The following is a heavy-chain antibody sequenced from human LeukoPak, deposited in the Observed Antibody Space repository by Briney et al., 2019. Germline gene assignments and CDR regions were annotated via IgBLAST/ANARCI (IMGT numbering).Heavy chain of an antibody. J-gene: IGHJ6*02. Sequence: SETLSLTCTVSGGSISSYYWSWIRQPPGKGLEWIGYIYYSGSTNYNPSLKSRVTISVDTSKNQFSLKLSSVTAADTAVYYCARDRYYYYGMDLWGQGTTVTVSS. CDR1: GGSISSYY. CDR2: IYYSGST. V-gene: IGHV4-59*01. CDR3: ARDRYYYYGMDL.